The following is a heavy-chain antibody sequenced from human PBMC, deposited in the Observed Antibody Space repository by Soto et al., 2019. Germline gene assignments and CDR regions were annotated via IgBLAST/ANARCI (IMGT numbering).Heavy chain of an antibody. D-gene: IGHD3-10*01. Sequence: ESGGGVVQPGRSLRLSCAASGFTFSSYGMHWVRQAPGKGLEGVAVIWYDGSNKYYADSVKGRFTISRDNSKNTLYLQMNSLRAEDTAVYYCARDAYGSAYGMDVWGQGTTVTVSS. CDR3: ARDAYGSAYGMDV. J-gene: IGHJ6*02. CDR1: GFTFSSYG. CDR2: IWYDGSNK. V-gene: IGHV3-33*01.